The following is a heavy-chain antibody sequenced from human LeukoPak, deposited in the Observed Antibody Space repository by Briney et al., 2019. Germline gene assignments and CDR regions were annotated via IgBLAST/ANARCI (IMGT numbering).Heavy chain of an antibody. CDR2: INHSGST. V-gene: IGHV4-34*01. J-gene: IGHJ5*02. CDR3: ARERGGVLRYFDWLPGWFDP. Sequence: SETLSLTCAVYGGSFSGYYWSWIRQPPGKGLEWIGEINHSGSTNYNPSLKSRVTISVDTSKNQFSLKLSSVTAADTAVYYCARERGGVLRYFDWLPGWFDPWGQGTLVTVSS. CDR1: GGSFSGYY. D-gene: IGHD3-9*01.